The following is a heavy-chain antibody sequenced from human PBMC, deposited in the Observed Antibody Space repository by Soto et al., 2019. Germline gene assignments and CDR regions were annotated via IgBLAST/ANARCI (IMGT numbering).Heavy chain of an antibody. D-gene: IGHD3-22*01. CDR3: ARANIYYDSSGYYGMDV. Sequence: PGGSLRLSCAASGFTFSSYGMHWVRQAPGKGLEWVAVIWYDGSNKYYADSVKGRFTISRENSKNTLYLQMNSLRAEDTAVYYCARANIYYDSSGYYGMDVWGQGTTVTVSS. J-gene: IGHJ6*02. CDR1: GFTFSSYG. CDR2: IWYDGSNK. V-gene: IGHV3-33*01.